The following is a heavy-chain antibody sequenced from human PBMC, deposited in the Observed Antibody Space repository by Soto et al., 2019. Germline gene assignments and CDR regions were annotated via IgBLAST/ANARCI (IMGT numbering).Heavy chain of an antibody. CDR1: GFTFSDSA. CDR2: IRGKTNSYAT. V-gene: IGHV3-73*02. D-gene: IGHD6-19*01. CDR3: TSAAVASY. Sequence: EVQLVESGGGLVQPGGSLKVSCAASGFTFSDSAMHWVRQASGKGLEWVGRIRGKTNSYATTYAASLKGRFTISRDDSKSTTYLQMSSLKAADTAVYYCTSAAVASYWGQGTLVTVSS. J-gene: IGHJ4*02.